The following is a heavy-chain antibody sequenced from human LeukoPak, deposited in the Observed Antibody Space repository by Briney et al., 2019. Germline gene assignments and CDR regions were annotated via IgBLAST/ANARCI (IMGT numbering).Heavy chain of an antibody. J-gene: IGHJ4*02. Sequence: TGGSLRLSCAASGFTFSSYSMTWVRQAPGKGLEWVSCITSSSSYIYYADSVKGRFTISRDNAKNSLYLQMNSLRAEDTAVYYCARGSTYSSGWYTGFDYWGQGTLVTVSS. CDR1: GFTFSSYS. CDR2: ITSSSSYI. V-gene: IGHV3-21*01. D-gene: IGHD6-19*01. CDR3: ARGSTYSSGWYTGFDY.